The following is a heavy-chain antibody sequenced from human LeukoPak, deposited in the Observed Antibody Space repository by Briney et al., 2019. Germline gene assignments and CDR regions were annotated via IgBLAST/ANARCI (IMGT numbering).Heavy chain of an antibody. CDR2: VAYSGST. CDR1: GGSINSYY. J-gene: IGHJ5*02. V-gene: IGHV4-59*01. Sequence: SETLSLTCTVSGGSINSYYWSWIRQPPGKGLEWIGYVAYSGSTNYNPSLKGRVTISLDTSKNQFSPKLSSVTAADTAVYYCARTVSGYYFNAWGPGTLVTVSS. D-gene: IGHD5-12*01. CDR3: ARTVSGYYFNA.